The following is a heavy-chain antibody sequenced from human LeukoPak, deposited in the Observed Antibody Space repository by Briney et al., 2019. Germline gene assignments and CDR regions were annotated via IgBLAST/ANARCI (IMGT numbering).Heavy chain of an antibody. V-gene: IGHV3-7*03. CDR2: IKQDGSEK. J-gene: IGHJ4*02. CDR1: GFDFSNYW. Sequence: PGGSLRLSCAASGFDFSNYWMYWVRQAPGKGLEWVANIKQDGSEKYYVDSVRGRFTISRDNAKNSLSLQMNSLRAEDTAVYYCASNYEGWGQGTLVTVSS. CDR3: ASNYEG. D-gene: IGHD4-11*01.